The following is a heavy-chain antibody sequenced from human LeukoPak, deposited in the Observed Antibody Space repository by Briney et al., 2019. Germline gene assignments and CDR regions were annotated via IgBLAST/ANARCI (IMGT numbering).Heavy chain of an antibody. J-gene: IGHJ4*02. CDR2: IIPILGTA. V-gene: IGHV1-69*13. Sequence: SVKVSCKASGGTFSSYAISWVRQAPGQGLEWMGGIIPILGTANYAQKFQGRVTITADESTSTAYMELSSLRSEDTAVYYCARGTHKYCSSTSCYLNFDYWGQGTLVTVSS. CDR1: GGTFSSYA. CDR3: ARGTHKYCSSTSCYLNFDY. D-gene: IGHD2-2*01.